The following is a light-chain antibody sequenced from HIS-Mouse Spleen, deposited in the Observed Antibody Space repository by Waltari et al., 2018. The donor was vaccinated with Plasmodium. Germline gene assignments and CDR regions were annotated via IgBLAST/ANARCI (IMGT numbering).Light chain of an antibody. CDR2: GNS. CDR3: QSYDSSLSGWV. J-gene: IGLJ3*02. V-gene: IGLV1-40*01. CDR1: SSNIGAGSD. Sequence: QSVLTQPPSVSGAPGQSVTISCPGSSSNIGAGSDLHWYQQLPGTAPKLLIYGNSNRPSGVPDRFSGSKSGTSASLAITGLQAEDEADYYCQSYDSSLSGWVFGGGTKLTVL.